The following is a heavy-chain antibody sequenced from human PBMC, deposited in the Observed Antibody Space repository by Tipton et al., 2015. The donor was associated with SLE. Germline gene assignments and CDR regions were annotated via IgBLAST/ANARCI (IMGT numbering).Heavy chain of an antibody. CDR1: GYSISRGYY. D-gene: IGHD2-15*01. CDR2: IYHSGST. J-gene: IGHJ4*02. CDR3: AGAWQGYCSGGTCYVLDY. V-gene: IGHV4-38-2*01. Sequence: GLVKPSETLSLTCVVSGYSISRGYYWGWIRQPPGKGLEWIGNIYHSGSTYYNPSLKSRVTMSVDTSKNQFSLKLTSVTAADTAVYYCAGAWQGYCSGGTCYVLDYWGQGTLVTVSS.